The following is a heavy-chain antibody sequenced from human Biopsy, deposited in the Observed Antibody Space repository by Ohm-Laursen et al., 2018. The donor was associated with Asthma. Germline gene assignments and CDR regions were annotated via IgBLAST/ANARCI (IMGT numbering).Heavy chain of an antibody. CDR2: IFFDGSNK. CDR3: ARGKTWGRSYYFDY. V-gene: IGHV3-30-3*01. CDR1: GFTFSGSW. Sequence: SLRLSCAASGFTFSGSWMIWVRQAPGKGLEWVAGIFFDGSNKYYADSVKGRFTISRDNSKDTLYLQVNSLRGDDTAVYYCARGKTWGRSYYFDYWGQGTLVTVSS. D-gene: IGHD6-6*01. J-gene: IGHJ4*02.